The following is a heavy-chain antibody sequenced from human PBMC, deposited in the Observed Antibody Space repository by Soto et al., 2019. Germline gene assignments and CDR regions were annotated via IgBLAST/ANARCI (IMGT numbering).Heavy chain of an antibody. J-gene: IGHJ6*02. V-gene: IGHV3-9*01. CDR3: AKDGSGRGSFYDYFGMDV. CDR2: ISWNSGSI. D-gene: IGHD1-26*01. Sequence: EAQLVESGGGLVQPGRSLRLSCATSGFTFDDYAMHWVRQAPGKGLEWVSGISWNSGSIGYTDSVKARFTISRDNAKNSLYLQMNSLRAEDTALYYCAKDGSGRGSFYDYFGMDVWGHGTTVTVSS. CDR1: GFTFDDYA.